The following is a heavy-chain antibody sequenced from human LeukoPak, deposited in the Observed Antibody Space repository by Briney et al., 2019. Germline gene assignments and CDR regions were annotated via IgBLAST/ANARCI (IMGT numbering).Heavy chain of an antibody. CDR3: ARDRTIKARYFDWLPKTSKKTVGRYYGMDV. CDR1: GFGFSDSY. D-gene: IGHD3-9*01. CDR2: ISSTGGTI. Sequence: MAGGSLRLSCAASGFGFSDSYMSWIRQTPGKGLEWISYISSTGGTIYYADSVKGRFTISRDNAKNSLYLQMNSLRAEDTAVYYCARDRTIKARYFDWLPKTSKKTVGRYYGMDVWGQGTTVTVSS. J-gene: IGHJ6*02. V-gene: IGHV3-11*01.